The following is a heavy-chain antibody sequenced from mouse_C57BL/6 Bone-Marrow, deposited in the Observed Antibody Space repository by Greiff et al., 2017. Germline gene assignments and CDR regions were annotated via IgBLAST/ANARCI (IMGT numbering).Heavy chain of an antibody. CDR1: GYTFTDYY. J-gene: IGHJ1*03. V-gene: IGHV1-19*01. CDR3: ATLREYFDV. Sequence: VQLQQSGPVLVKPGASVKMSCKASGYTFTDYYMNWVKQSHGKSLEWIGVINPYNGGTSYNQKFKGKATLTVDKSYSTAYMELNSLTSEDSAVYYCATLREYFDVWGTGTTVTVSS. CDR2: INPYNGGT.